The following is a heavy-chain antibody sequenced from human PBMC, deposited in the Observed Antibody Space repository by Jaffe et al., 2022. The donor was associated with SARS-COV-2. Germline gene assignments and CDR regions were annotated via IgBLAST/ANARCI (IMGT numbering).Heavy chain of an antibody. D-gene: IGHD3-10*01. CDR3: ARQWSGSYPDPPDF. Sequence: EVQLVQSGAEVKKPGESLKISCKGSGYSFTSYWIGWVRQMPGKGLEWMGIIHPGDSDSRYSPSFQGQVSISADKSINTAYLQWSSLKASDTAIYYCARQWSGSYPDPPDFWGQGTLVTVSS. CDR1: GYSFTSYW. V-gene: IGHV5-51*01. J-gene: IGHJ4*02. CDR2: IHPGDSDS.